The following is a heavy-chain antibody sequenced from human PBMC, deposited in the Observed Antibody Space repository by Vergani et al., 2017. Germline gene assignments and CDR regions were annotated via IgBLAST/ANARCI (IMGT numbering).Heavy chain of an antibody. Sequence: QVQLQESGPGLVKPSETLSLTCTVSGGSISSYYWSWIRQPAGKGLEWIGRIYTSGSTNYNPSLKSRVTMSVDTSKNQFSLKLSSVTAADTAVYYCARSRYDFWRGYYYMDVWGKGTTVTVSS. CDR2: IYTSGST. J-gene: IGHJ6*03. V-gene: IGHV4-4*07. CDR1: GGSISSYY. CDR3: ARSRYDFWRGYYYMDV. D-gene: IGHD3-3*01.